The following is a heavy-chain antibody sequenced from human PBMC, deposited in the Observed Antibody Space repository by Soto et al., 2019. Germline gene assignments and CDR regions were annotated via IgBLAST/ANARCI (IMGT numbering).Heavy chain of an antibody. V-gene: IGHV1-3*01. J-gene: IGHJ5*02. Sequence: ASVKVSCKASGYTFTSYAMHWVRQAPGQRLEWMGWINAGNGNTKYSQKFQGRVTITRDTSASTAYMELSSLRSEDTAVYYCARDILSSWSGWFDPWGQGTLDTVSS. CDR2: INAGNGNT. CDR1: GYTFTSYA. CDR3: ARDILSSWSGWFDP.